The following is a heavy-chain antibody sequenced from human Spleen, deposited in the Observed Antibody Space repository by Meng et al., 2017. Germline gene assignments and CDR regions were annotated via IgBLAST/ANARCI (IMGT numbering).Heavy chain of an antibody. CDR1: GGSISSSAYY. D-gene: IGHD1/OR15-1a*01. Sequence: QLQLQESGPGLVKPSETLSLTCTVSGGSISSSAYYWGWIRQPPGKGLEWIGSIYYSGSAYYNPSLKSRVIIFVDTSKNHFSLQLSSVTAADTAVYYCVRSRAWVRTGFDPWGQGTLVTVSS. CDR3: VRSRAWVRTGFDP. CDR2: IYYSGSA. V-gene: IGHV4-39*02. J-gene: IGHJ5*02.